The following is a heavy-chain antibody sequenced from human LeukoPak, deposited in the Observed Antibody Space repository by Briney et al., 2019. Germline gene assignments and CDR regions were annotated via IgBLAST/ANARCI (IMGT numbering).Heavy chain of an antibody. D-gene: IGHD4-17*01. CDR1: GYTFTDYY. CDR3: ATGDQFIGTVTSFAY. Sequence: GASVKVSCKVSGYTFTDYYIHWEQQAPGKGLEWMGHVDPEDGETIYAEKFQGRVTITADTSADTAYMELSSLRSEDTAVYYCATGDQFIGTVTSFAYWGQGTLLTVSS. J-gene: IGHJ4*02. V-gene: IGHV1-69-2*01. CDR2: VDPEDGET.